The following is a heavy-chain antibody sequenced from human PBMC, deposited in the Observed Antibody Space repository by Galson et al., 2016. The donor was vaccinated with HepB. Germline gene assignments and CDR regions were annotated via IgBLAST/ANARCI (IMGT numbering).Heavy chain of an antibody. CDR1: GLTFSSFA. V-gene: IGHV3-23*01. J-gene: IGHJ6*02. Sequence: SLRLSCAASGLTFSSFAMSWVRQAPGKGLEWVSGIIGSGGRTWYADSVKGRFSISRDNSKNTLYLQLATLRAEDTAVYYCAKMKGQNYYDYRMDVWGQGTTVTVSS. CDR2: IIGSGGRT. CDR3: AKMKGQNYYDYRMDV.